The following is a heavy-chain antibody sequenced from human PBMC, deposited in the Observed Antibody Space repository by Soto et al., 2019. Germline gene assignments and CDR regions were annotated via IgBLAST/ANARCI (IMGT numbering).Heavy chain of an antibody. Sequence: GGSLRLSCTASGFTFGDYAMSWVRQAPGKGLEWVGFIRSKAYGGTTEYAASVKGRFTISRDDSKSIAYLQMNSLKTEDTAVYYCTRTSYTYYYDSSGYWGWFDHWGQGTLVTVSS. V-gene: IGHV3-49*04. D-gene: IGHD3-22*01. CDR1: GFTFGDYA. CDR3: TRTSYTYYYDSSGYWGWFDH. J-gene: IGHJ5*02. CDR2: IRSKAYGGTT.